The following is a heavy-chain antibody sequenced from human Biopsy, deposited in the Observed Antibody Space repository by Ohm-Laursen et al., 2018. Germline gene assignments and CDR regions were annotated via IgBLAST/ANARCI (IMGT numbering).Heavy chain of an antibody. CDR1: GDSVSSGSFY. CDR3: ARGMRSSGWPYFDS. D-gene: IGHD6-19*01. Sequence: TLSLTCTVSGDSVSSGSFYWTWIRQPPGQGLEYIGYIYDRRSTANYNPSLESRVTMSVDMPKNQFSLKLSSVTAADTAIYYCARGMRSSGWPYFDSWGQGTLVTVSS. V-gene: IGHV4-61*01. J-gene: IGHJ4*02. CDR2: IYDRRSTA.